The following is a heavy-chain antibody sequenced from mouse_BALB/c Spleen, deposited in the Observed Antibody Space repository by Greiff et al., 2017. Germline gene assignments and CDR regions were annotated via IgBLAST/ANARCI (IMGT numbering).Heavy chain of an antibody. J-gene: IGHJ4*01. V-gene: IGHV5-4*02. Sequence: EVKLVESGGGLVKPGGSLKLSCAASGFTFSDYYMYWVRQTPEKRLEWVATISDGGSYTYYPDSVKGRFTISRDNAKNNLYLQMSSLKSEDTAMYYCAREILRNYYAMDYWGQGTSVTVSS. CDR3: AREILRNYYAMDY. CDR2: ISDGGSYT. CDR1: GFTFSDYY. D-gene: IGHD1-1*01.